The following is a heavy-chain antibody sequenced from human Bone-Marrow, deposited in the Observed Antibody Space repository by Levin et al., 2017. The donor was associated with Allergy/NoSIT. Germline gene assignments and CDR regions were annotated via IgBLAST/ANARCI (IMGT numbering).Heavy chain of an antibody. CDR3: ARDSGSGYSFYYYGMDV. V-gene: IGHV3-33*01. J-gene: IGHJ6*02. CDR1: RFTFSNYG. D-gene: IGHD3-22*01. Sequence: GGSLRLSCAASRFTFSNYGMQWVRQAPGKGLEWVAGINFDGSEKQYADSVKGRFIISRDDSKSSLYLQMNSLRAADTAVYYCARDSGSGYSFYYYGMDVWGQGTTVTVSS. CDR2: INFDGSEK.